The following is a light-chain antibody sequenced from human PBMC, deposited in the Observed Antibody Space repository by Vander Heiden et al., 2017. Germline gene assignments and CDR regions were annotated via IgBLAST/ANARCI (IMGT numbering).Light chain of an antibody. CDR2: WAS. Sequence: DIVLTQSPASLPGYLGERAPINCKSSQSVLYSSNNKNYLAWYQQKPGQPPKLLIYWASTRESGVPDRFSGSGSGTDFTLTISSLQAEDVAVYYCQQYYSTPWTFGQGTKVEIK. CDR1: QSVLYSSNNKNY. V-gene: IGKV4-1*01. CDR3: QQYYSTPWT. J-gene: IGKJ1*01.